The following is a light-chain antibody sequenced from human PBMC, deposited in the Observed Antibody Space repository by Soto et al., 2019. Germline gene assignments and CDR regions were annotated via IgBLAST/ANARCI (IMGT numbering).Light chain of an antibody. J-gene: IGLJ1*01. V-gene: IGLV2-14*01. CDR3: SSYTSSSPYV. CDR2: EVS. CDR1: SSDVGGYND. Sequence: QSALTQPASVSGSPGQSITISCTGTSSDVGGYNDVSWYQQHTGKAPKLMIYEVSNRPSGVSNRFSGSKSGNTASLTISGLQAEDEADYYCSSYTSSSPYVFGTGTKVTVL.